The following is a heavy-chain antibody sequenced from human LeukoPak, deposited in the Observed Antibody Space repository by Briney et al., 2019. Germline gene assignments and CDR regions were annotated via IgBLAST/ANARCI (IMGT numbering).Heavy chain of an antibody. CDR2: TNTDKGDT. CDR1: GYTFTSYG. J-gene: IGHJ5*02. D-gene: IGHD3-10*01. V-gene: IGHV1-18*01. Sequence: ASVKVSCKTSGYTFTSYGISWVRQAPGQGLEWMGWTNTDKGDTDHAQTLQGRVTMTIDTSTSTACMELRSLRSDDTAVYYCARTLWFGDYEMYDQWGQGTLLTVSS. CDR3: ARTLWFGDYEMYDQ.